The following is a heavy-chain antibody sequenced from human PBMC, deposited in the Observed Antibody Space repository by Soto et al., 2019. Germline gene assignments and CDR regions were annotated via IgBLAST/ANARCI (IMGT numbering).Heavy chain of an antibody. V-gene: IGHV4-39*01. CDR1: GGSISSSSYY. CDR3: ARHDFWSGLGDY. D-gene: IGHD3-3*01. CDR2: IYYSGST. Sequence: QLQLQESGPGLVKPSETLSLTCTVSGGSISSSSYYWGWIRQPPGKGLEWIGSIYYSGSTYYNPSLKSRVTISVDTSKNQFSLKLSSVTAADTAVFYCARHDFWSGLGDYWGQGTLVTVSS. J-gene: IGHJ4*02.